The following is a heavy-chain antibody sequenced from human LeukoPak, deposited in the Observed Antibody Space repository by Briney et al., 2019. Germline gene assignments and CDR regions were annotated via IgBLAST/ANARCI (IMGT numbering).Heavy chain of an antibody. D-gene: IGHD3-22*01. Sequence: PGGSLRLSCAASGFTFSSYWMSWVRQAPGKGLEWVADINEDGSTKLYVDSVKGRFTISRENAKNSLYLQMDSLRVEDTAVYYCARDGEFYYDSSSYWGQGSLVTVSS. CDR1: GFTFSSYW. CDR3: ARDGEFYYDSSSY. V-gene: IGHV3-7*03. CDR2: INEDGSTK. J-gene: IGHJ4*02.